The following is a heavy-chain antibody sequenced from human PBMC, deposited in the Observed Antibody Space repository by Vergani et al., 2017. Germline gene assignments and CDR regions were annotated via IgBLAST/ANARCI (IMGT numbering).Heavy chain of an antibody. D-gene: IGHD2-2*01. CDR1: GFTFSSYS. CDR2: ISSSSSYI. CDR3: ARLIVGVPAALDYYFYYGMDV. V-gene: IGHV3-21*01. J-gene: IGHJ6*02. Sequence: EVQLVESGGGLVKPGGSLRLSCAASGFTFSSYSMHWVRQAPGKGLEWVSSISSSSSYIYYAESVKGRFTISRDNAKNSLYLQMNSLRAEDTAVYYCARLIVGVPAALDYYFYYGMDVWGQGTTVTVSS.